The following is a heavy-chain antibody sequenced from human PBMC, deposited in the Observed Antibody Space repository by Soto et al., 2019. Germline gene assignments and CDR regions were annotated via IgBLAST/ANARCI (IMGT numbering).Heavy chain of an antibody. J-gene: IGHJ4*02. CDR1: GYTFTGYY. CDR2: INPNSGGT. V-gene: IGHV1-2*04. Sequence: APVKVSCKASGYTFTGYYMHWVRQSPGQVLEWMGWINPNSGGTNYAQKFQGWVTMTWDTSISTAYMERSRLRSDDTAVYYCARDRGDTPMVSFDYWGKGSLVTVYS. D-gene: IGHD5-18*01. CDR3: ARDRGDTPMVSFDY.